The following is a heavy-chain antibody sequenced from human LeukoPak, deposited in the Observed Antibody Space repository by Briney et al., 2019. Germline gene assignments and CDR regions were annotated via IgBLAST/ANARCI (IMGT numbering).Heavy chain of an antibody. V-gene: IGHV3-30*18. CDR1: GFTFSSYG. Sequence: GGSLRLSCAASGFTFSSYGMHWVRQAPGKGLEWVAVISYDGSNKYYADSVKGRFTISRDNSKNTLYLQMNSLRAEDTAVYYCAKDNGYQLLFSYYFDYWGQGTLVTVSS. CDR2: ISYDGSNK. J-gene: IGHJ4*02. D-gene: IGHD2-2*01. CDR3: AKDNGYQLLFSYYFDY.